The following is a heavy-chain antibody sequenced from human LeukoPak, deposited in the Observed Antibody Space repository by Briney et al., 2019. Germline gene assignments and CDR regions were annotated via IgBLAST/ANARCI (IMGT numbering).Heavy chain of an antibody. V-gene: IGHV1-18*04. D-gene: IGHD5-12*01. CDR2: ISAYNGNT. Sequence: ASVKVSCKASGYTFTGYYMHWVRQAPGQGLEWMGWISAYNGNTNYAQKLQGRVTMTTDTSTSTAYMELRSLRSDDTAVYYCARDRGYSGYAEYYFDYWGQGTLVTVSS. CDR3: ARDRGYSGYAEYYFDY. CDR1: GYTFTGYY. J-gene: IGHJ4*02.